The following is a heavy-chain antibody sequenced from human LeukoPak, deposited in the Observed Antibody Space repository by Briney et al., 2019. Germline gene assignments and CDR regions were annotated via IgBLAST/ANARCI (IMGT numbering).Heavy chain of an antibody. Sequence: GGFLRLSCAASGFNVGNNYMSWVHQAPGKGLEWVSVIYSGGSIYYADAVKGRFTISRDSSRNTLYLQMNSLRAEDTAVYYCARDDYSGPSGYWGQGTLVTVSS. CDR3: ARDDYSGPSGY. CDR2: IYSGGSI. CDR1: GFNVGNNY. V-gene: IGHV3-66*01. J-gene: IGHJ4*02. D-gene: IGHD4-11*01.